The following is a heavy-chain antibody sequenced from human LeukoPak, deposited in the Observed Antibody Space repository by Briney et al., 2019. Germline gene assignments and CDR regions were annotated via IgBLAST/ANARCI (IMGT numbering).Heavy chain of an antibody. D-gene: IGHD4-17*01. CDR1: GGSISSYY. CDR3: ARFKPVTTHFDY. Sequence: SETLSLTCAVSGGSISSYYWSWIRQPPGKGLEWIGRIYNSGSTNYNPSLKGRVTISVDTSKNQFSLKQSSVTAADTAVYYCARFKPVTTHFDYWGQGTLVTVSS. V-gene: IGHV4-4*07. CDR2: IYNSGST. J-gene: IGHJ4*02.